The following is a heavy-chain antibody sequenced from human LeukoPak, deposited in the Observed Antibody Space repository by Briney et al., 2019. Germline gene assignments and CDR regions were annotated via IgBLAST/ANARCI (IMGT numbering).Heavy chain of an antibody. CDR3: ARRLHIVAVTAIQDDAFDI. CDR1: GFTFSSYG. J-gene: IGHJ3*02. CDR2: ISYDGSNK. Sequence: PGGSLRLSCAASGFTFSSYGMHWVRQAPGKGLEWVAVISYDGSNKYYADSVKGRFTISRDNSKNTLYLQMNSLRAEDTAVYYCARRLHIVAVTAIQDDAFDIWGQGTMVTVSS. D-gene: IGHD2-21*02. V-gene: IGHV3-30*03.